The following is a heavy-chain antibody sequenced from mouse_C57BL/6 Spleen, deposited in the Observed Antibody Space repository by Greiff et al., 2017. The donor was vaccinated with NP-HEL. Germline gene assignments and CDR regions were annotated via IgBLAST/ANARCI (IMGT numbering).Heavy chain of an antibody. Sequence: QVQLKESGPELVKPGASVKISCKAPGYAFSSSRMNWVKQRPGKGFEWIGRIYPGDGDSNYNGKFKGKATLTADKSSSTAYMQLSSLASDDSAVYFCAPELDSFDWFAYWGQGTLVTVTA. CDR3: APELDSFDWFAY. J-gene: IGHJ3*01. CDR1: GYAFSSSR. D-gene: IGHD3-2*01. V-gene: IGHV1-82*01. CDR2: IYPGDGDS.